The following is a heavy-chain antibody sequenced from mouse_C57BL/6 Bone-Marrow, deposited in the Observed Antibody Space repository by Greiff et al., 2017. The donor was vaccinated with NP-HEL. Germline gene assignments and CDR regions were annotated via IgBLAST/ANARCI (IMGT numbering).Heavy chain of an antibody. J-gene: IGHJ4*01. CDR1: GYTFTSYG. V-gene: IGHV1-81*01. Sequence: QVQLQQSGAELARPGASVKLSCKASGYTFTSYGISWVKQRTGQGLEWIGEIYPRSGNTYYNEKFKGKATLTADKSSSTAYMELRSLTSEDSAVYFCARPFYAFYAMDYWGQGTSVTVSS. D-gene: IGHD2-10*01. CDR3: ARPFYAFYAMDY. CDR2: IYPRSGNT.